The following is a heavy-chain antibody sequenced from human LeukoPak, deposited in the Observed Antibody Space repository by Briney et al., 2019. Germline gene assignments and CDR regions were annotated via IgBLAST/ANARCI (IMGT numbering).Heavy chain of an antibody. D-gene: IGHD6-19*01. CDR1: GFTFSSFA. V-gene: IGHV3-64D*06. J-gene: IGHJ4*02. CDR2: IYSDGSRT. Sequence: GGSLRLSCAASGFTFSSFAMHWVRQAPGKGLEYLSAIYSDGSRTYYADSVKGRFTISRDNSKNTLYFEMSSLRVEDTAAYYCVKSPGSGWPVWGQGTLLTVSS. CDR3: VKSPGSGWPV.